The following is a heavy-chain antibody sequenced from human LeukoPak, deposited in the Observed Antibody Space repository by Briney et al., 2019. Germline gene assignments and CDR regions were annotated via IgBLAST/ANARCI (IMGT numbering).Heavy chain of an antibody. J-gene: IGHJ4*02. CDR1: GYTFTSYY. Sequence: ASVKVSCKASGYTFTSYYIHWVRQAPGQGLEWMGWINPNSGGTNYAQEFQGRVTMTRDTSISTAYMELSWLRSDDTAVYYCARGSATYYDFWSGYLGQLHWGQGTLVTVSS. CDR3: ARGSATYYDFWSGYLGQLH. CDR2: INPNSGGT. D-gene: IGHD3-3*01. V-gene: IGHV1-2*02.